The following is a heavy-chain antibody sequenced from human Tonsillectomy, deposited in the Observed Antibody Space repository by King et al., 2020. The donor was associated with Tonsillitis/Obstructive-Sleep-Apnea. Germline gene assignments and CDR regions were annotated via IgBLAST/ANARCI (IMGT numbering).Heavy chain of an antibody. CDR1: GFTFSHAW. D-gene: IGHD2-2*01. Sequence: VQLVESGGGLVKPGGSLRLSCAASGFTFSHAWMNWVRQAPGKGLEWVGRIKSKTEGGTTDYAAPVKGRVTISRDDSKNTLYLQMNSLKTEDTAVYYCTTGCSSTSCYYGMDVWGQGTTVTVSS. CDR3: TTGCSSTSCYYGMDV. V-gene: IGHV3-15*07. J-gene: IGHJ6*02. CDR2: IKSKTEGGTT.